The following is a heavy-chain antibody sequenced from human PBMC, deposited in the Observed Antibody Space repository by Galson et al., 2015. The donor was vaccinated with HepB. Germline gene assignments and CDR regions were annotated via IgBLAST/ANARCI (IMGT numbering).Heavy chain of an antibody. D-gene: IGHD2-21*02. CDR3: ARGCDGDSYSDAFDI. CDR2: INPNSGGT. Sequence: SVKVSCKASGYTFTDYYMHWVRQAPGQGLEWMGRINPNSGGTNYAQKFQGRVTMTRDTSISTAYVELSRLRSDDTVVYYCARGCDGDSYSDAFDIWGQGTMVTVS. J-gene: IGHJ3*02. V-gene: IGHV1-2*05. CDR1: GYTFTDYY.